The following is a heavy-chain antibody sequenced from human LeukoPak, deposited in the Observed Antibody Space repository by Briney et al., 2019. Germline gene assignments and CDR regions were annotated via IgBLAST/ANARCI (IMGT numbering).Heavy chain of an antibody. Sequence: ASVKVSCKASGYTFTGYYMHWVRQAPGQGLEWMGWINPNSGGTNYARKFQGRVTMTRDTSISTAYMELSRLRSDDTAVYYCAREIPSAANYDSSGIDYWGQGTLVTVSS. D-gene: IGHD3-22*01. CDR2: INPNSGGT. J-gene: IGHJ4*02. CDR1: GYTFTGYY. V-gene: IGHV1-2*02. CDR3: AREIPSAANYDSSGIDY.